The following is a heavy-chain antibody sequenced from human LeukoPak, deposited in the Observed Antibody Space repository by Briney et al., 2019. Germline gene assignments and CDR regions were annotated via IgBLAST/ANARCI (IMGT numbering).Heavy chain of an antibody. Sequence: SETLSLTCTVSGGSISSGDYYWSWIRQPPGKGLEWIGYIYYSGSTYYNPSLKSRVTISVDTSKNQFSLKLSSVTAADTAVYYCARAKVPAAIRSFDYWGQGTLVTVSS. J-gene: IGHJ4*02. CDR1: GGSISSGDYY. CDR2: IYYSGST. V-gene: IGHV4-30-4*08. D-gene: IGHD2-2*02. CDR3: ARAKVPAAIRSFDY.